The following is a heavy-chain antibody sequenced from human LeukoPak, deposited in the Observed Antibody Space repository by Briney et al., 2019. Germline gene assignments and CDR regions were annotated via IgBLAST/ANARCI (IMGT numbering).Heavy chain of an antibody. Sequence: PGGSLRLSCAASGFTFSSYNLNWVRQAPGKGLEWVSYISSSGTIFYADSVKGRFTISRDNAKNSLYLQMNSLRAEDTAVYYCARGGDPDYWGQGTLVTVSS. V-gene: IGHV3-48*04. CDR3: ARGGDPDY. D-gene: IGHD2-21*02. CDR2: ISSSGTI. J-gene: IGHJ4*02. CDR1: GFTFSSYN.